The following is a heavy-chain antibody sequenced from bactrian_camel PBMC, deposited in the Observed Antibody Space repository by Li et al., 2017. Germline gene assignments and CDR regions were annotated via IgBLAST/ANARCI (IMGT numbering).Heavy chain of an antibody. CDR2: INSGGGT. J-gene: IGHJ4*01. CDR1: GYTYYTYR. D-gene: IGHD3*01. V-gene: IGHV3S55*01. CDR3: AARPQRRGYCYLGRLSEADFGR. Sequence: VQLVESGGGSVQAGGSLRLSCATSGYTYYTYRVGWFRQAPGKVREAVALINSGGGTGSADSVKGRFDISRDNAKSTLYLQMNNLKPEDTAMYYCAARPQRRGYCYLGRLSEADFGRWGQGTQVTVS.